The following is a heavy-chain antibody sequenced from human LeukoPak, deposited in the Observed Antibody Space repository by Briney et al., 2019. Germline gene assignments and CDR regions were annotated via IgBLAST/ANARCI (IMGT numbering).Heavy chain of an antibody. CDR3: ARGETYYDILTGYYNTYYFDY. CDR2: IWYDGSNK. V-gene: IGHV3-33*08. J-gene: IGHJ4*02. CDR1: GFTFSSYG. Sequence: GRSLRLSCAASGFTFSSYGMHWVRQAPGKGLEWVAVIWYDGSNKYYADSVKGRFTISRDNSKNTLYLQMNSLRAEDTAVYYCARGETYYDILTGYYNTYYFDYWGQGTLATVSS. D-gene: IGHD3-9*01.